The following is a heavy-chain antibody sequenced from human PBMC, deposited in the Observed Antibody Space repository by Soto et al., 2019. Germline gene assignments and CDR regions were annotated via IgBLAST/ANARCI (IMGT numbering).Heavy chain of an antibody. CDR2: INHSGST. CDR1: GGSFSGYY. Sequence: PSETLSLTCAVYGGSFSGYYWSWIRQPPGKGLEWIGEINHSGSTNYNPSLKSRVTISVDTSKNQFSLMLSSVTAADTAVYYCARDWVGATTYYGMDVWGQGTTVTVSS. CDR3: ARDWVGATTYYGMDV. J-gene: IGHJ6*02. D-gene: IGHD1-26*01. V-gene: IGHV4-34*01.